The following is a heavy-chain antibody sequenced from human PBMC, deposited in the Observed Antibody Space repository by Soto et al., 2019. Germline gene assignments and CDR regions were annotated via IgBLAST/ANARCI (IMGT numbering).Heavy chain of an antibody. CDR3: AAPSGDYYDSSGLYYGMDV. J-gene: IGHJ6*02. D-gene: IGHD3-22*01. V-gene: IGHV1-58*01. Sequence: SVKVSCKASGFTFSSSAVQWVRQARGQRLEWIGWIVVGSGNTNYAQKFQERVTITRDMSTSTAYMELSSLRSEDTAVYYCAAPSGDYYDSSGLYYGMDVWGQGTTVTVSS. CDR1: GFTFSSSA. CDR2: IVVGSGNT.